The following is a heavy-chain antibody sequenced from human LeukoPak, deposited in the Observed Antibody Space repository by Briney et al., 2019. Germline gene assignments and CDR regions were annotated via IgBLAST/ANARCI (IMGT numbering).Heavy chain of an antibody. D-gene: IGHD3-10*01. V-gene: IGHV4-30-2*01. CDR1: GGSISSGGYY. CDR3: ARRSGSGIYYYYAMDV. Sequence: PSQTLSLTCTVSGGSISSGGYYWSWIRQPPGKGLEWIGYIYHSGSTYYNPSLRSRVTISIDTSENQFSLKLSSVTAADTAVYYCARRSGSGIYYYYAMDVWGQGTTVTVSS. J-gene: IGHJ6*02. CDR2: IYHSGST.